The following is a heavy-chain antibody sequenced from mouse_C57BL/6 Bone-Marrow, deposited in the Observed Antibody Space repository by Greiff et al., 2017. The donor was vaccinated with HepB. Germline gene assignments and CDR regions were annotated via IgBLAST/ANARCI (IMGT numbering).Heavy chain of an antibody. CDR1: EYEFPSHD. CDR3: ARQRGYSNPYYFDY. CDR2: INSDGGST. D-gene: IGHD2-5*01. V-gene: IGHV5-2*01. J-gene: IGHJ2*01. Sequence: EVKLVESGGGLVQPGESLKLSCESNEYEFPSHDMSWVRKTPEKRLELVAAINSDGGSTYYPDTMERRFIISRDNTKKTLYLQMSSLRSEDTALYYCARQRGYSNPYYFDYWGQGTTLTVSS.